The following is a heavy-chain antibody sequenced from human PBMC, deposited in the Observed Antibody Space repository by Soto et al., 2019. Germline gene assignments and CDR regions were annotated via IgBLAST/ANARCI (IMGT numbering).Heavy chain of an antibody. CDR1: VGTVSSYA. CDR3: ARGGHQGPGIVGAPDAFDI. D-gene: IGHD1-26*01. Sequence: SVKVSCKSSVGTVSSYAISGERQAPGQGLEWMGGIIPIFGTANYAQKFQGRVTITADESTSTAYMELSSLRSEDTAVYYCARGGHQGPGIVGAPDAFDIWGQETMVT. V-gene: IGHV1-69*13. J-gene: IGHJ3*02. CDR2: IIPIFGTA.